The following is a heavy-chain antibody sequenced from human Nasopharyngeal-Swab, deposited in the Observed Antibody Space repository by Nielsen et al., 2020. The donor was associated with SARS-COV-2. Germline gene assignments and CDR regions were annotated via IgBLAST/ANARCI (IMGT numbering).Heavy chain of an antibody. CDR3: AREGLGNDFDY. Sequence: GGSLRLSCTASGFTFSSYGMHWVRQAPGKGLEWVAITWYDGTNKHYADSVKGRFTISRDNSKNTLYLQMNSLRAEDTAVYYCAREGLGNDFDYWGQGTLVTVSS. D-gene: IGHD5-12*01. V-gene: IGHV3-33*01. J-gene: IGHJ4*02. CDR2: TWYDGTNK. CDR1: GFTFSSYG.